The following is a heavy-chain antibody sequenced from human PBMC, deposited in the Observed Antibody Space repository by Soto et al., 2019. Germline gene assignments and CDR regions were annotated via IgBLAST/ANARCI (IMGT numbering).Heavy chain of an antibody. Sequence: SETLALTCTVSGGSISSYYWSWIRQPPGKGLEWIGYIYYSGSTNYNPSLKSRVTISVDTSKNQFSLKLSSVTAADTAGYYFARVPRIVFATNYYYYDLMDVPAQGNTVTVS. J-gene: IGHJ6*02. V-gene: IGHV4-59*01. D-gene: IGHD2-8*01. CDR1: GGSISSYY. CDR2: IYYSGST. CDR3: ARVPRIVFATNYYYYDLMDV.